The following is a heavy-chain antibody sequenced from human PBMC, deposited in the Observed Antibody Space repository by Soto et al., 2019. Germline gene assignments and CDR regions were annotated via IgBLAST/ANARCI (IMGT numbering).Heavy chain of an antibody. CDR3: ATPLLYEAFEI. CDR1: GYTFTGYY. J-gene: IGHJ3*02. Sequence: QVQLVQSGAEVKKPGASVKVSCKASGYTFTGYYIHWVRQAPGQGLDWMGWINPDTGRTKYAQKLQGSVTMTRDTSLSTAYLDLNRLTSDDTAMYYCATPLLYEAFEIWGQGTLVTVSS. V-gene: IGHV1-2*04. CDR2: INPDTGRT. D-gene: IGHD2-15*01.